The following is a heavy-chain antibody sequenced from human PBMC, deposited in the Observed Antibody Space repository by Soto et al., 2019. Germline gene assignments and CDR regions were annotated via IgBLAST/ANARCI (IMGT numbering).Heavy chain of an antibody. D-gene: IGHD6-19*01. Sequence: QVQLVQSGAEVKKPGASVKVSCKASGYTFTSYGISWVRQAPGQGLEWMGWISAYNGNTNYAQTLQGRVTMTTDTSTGTAYMELRSLRSDDTAVYYCARDQRGSGWYFYFPPFDYWDQGTLVTVSS. V-gene: IGHV1-18*01. CDR2: ISAYNGNT. J-gene: IGHJ4*02. CDR1: GYTFTSYG. CDR3: ARDQRGSGWYFYFPPFDY.